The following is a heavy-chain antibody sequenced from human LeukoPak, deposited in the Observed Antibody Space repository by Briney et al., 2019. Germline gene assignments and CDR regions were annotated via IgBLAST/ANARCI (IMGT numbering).Heavy chain of an antibody. Sequence: SETLSLICTGSGVSISSYYWSWIRQPPGKGLEWIWYIYYSGSTNYNPSLKSRVTISVDTSKNQFSLKLSSVTAADTAVYYCARVKGYGSWDSAGWFDPWGQGTLVTVSS. CDR2: IYYSGST. CDR3: ARVKGYGSWDSAGWFDP. CDR1: GVSISSYY. J-gene: IGHJ5*02. V-gene: IGHV4-59*01. D-gene: IGHD5-18*01.